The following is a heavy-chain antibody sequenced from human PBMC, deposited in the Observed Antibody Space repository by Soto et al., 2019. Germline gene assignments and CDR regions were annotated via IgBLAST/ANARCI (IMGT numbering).Heavy chain of an antibody. Sequence: PGGSLRLSCAASGFTFSSFWMDWVRQAPGKGLEWVANISPDGSEKRYVDSVKGRFTTSRDNTKNSLYLQMSSLTAEDSALYYCSRSLDSWGQGTRVTVSS. V-gene: IGHV3-7*01. CDR2: ISPDGSEK. CDR3: SRSLDS. J-gene: IGHJ4*02. CDR1: GFTFSSFW.